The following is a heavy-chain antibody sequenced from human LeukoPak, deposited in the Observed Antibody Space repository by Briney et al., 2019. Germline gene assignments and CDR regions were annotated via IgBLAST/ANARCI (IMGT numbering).Heavy chain of an antibody. D-gene: IGHD3-9*01. Sequence: SETLSLTCAVYGGSFSGYYWRWIRQPPRKGLDWIGEINHSGSTNYNPSLKSRVTISVDTSKNQFSLKLSSVTAADTAVYYCARGAHYYDILSGYPRPQYYFDYWGQGTLVTVSS. J-gene: IGHJ4*02. CDR1: GGSFSGYY. V-gene: IGHV4-34*01. CDR3: ARGAHYYDILSGYPRPQYYFDY. CDR2: INHSGST.